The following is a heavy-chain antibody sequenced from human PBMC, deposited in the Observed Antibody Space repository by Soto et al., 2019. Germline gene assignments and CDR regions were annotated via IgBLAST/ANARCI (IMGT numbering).Heavy chain of an antibody. CDR1: GYTFTDYD. V-gene: IGHV1-8*01. Sequence: ASVKVSCKTSGYTFTDYDINWVRQATGQGLEWMGWMSPDSGNAGYADSVKGRFTISRDNSKNTLYLQMNSLRAEDTAVYYCARDRALYYYDSSGPTWFDPWGQGTLVTVSS. J-gene: IGHJ5*02. D-gene: IGHD3-22*01. CDR2: MSPDSGNA. CDR3: ARDRALYYYDSSGPTWFDP.